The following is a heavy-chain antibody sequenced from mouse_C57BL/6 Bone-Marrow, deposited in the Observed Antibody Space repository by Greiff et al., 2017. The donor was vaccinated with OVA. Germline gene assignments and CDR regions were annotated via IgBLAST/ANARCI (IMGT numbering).Heavy chain of an antibody. CDR1: GYTFTDYY. CDR3: ARGITTAAY. J-gene: IGHJ3*01. Sequence: EVQLQQSGPVLVKPGASVKMSCKASGYTFTDYYMNWVKQSHGKSLEWIGVINPYNGGTSYNQKFKGKATLTVDKSSSTAYMELNSLTSEDSAVYYCARGITTAAYWGQGTLVTVSA. CDR2: INPYNGGT. D-gene: IGHD1-2*01. V-gene: IGHV1-19*01.